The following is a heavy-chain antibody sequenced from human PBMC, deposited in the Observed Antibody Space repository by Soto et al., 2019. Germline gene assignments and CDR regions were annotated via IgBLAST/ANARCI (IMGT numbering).Heavy chain of an antibody. CDR1: GGSISGYY. Sequence: SETLSLTYTVSGGSISGYYWSWIRQPPGKGLEWIGYIYYSGSTNYNPSLKSRVTISVDTSKNQFSLKLSSVTAADTAVYYCARVYYDSSGYYPYYYYYGMDVWGQGTTVTVSS. CDR3: ARVYYDSSGYYPYYYYYGMDV. J-gene: IGHJ6*02. D-gene: IGHD3-22*01. V-gene: IGHV4-59*01. CDR2: IYYSGST.